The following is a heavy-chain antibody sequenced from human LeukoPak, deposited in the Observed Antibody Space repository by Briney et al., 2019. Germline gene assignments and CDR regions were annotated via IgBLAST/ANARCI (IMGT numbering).Heavy chain of an antibody. D-gene: IGHD3-3*01. CDR3: ARDRFVDYDFWIGYYPPAEIDY. V-gene: IGHV1-69*04. CDR1: GGTFSSYT. Sequence: GASVKVSCKASGGTFSSYTISWVRQAPGQGLEWMGRIIPILGIANYAQKFQGRVTITADKSTSTAYMELSSLRSEDTAVYYCARDRFVDYDFWIGYYPPAEIDYWGQGTLVTVSS. J-gene: IGHJ4*02. CDR2: IIPILGIA.